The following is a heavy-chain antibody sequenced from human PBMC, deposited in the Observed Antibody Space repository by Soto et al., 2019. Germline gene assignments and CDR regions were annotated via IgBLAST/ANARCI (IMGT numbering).Heavy chain of an antibody. J-gene: IGHJ4*02. V-gene: IGHV3-7*01. CDR1: GFTFSSYW. CDR3: ARLLRFLEWVPGPFDY. D-gene: IGHD3-3*01. CDR2: IKQDGSEK. Sequence: GGSLRLSCAASGFTFSSYWMSWVRQAPGKGLEWVANIKQDGSEKYYVDSVKGRFTISRDNAKNSLYLQMNSLRAEDTAVYYCARLLRFLEWVPGPFDYWGQGTLVTVSS.